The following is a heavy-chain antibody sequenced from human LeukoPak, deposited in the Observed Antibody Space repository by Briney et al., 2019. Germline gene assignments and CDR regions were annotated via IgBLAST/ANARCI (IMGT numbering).Heavy chain of an antibody. CDR1: GFTFNIYA. V-gene: IGHV3-7*01. Sequence: GGSLRLSCAVSGFTFNIYAMSWVRQAPGKGLEWVANIKQDGSEKYYVDSVKGRFTISRDNAKNSLYLQMNSLRAEDTAVYYCASSTWLPRPFQHWGQGTLVTVSS. J-gene: IGHJ1*01. D-gene: IGHD5-24*01. CDR2: IKQDGSEK. CDR3: ASSTWLPRPFQH.